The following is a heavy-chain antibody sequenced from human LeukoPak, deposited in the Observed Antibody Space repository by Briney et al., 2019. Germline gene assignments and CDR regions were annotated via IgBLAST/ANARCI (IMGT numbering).Heavy chain of an antibody. CDR3: AKDGEVATILY. CDR1: GFTFSSYA. D-gene: IGHD5-12*01. V-gene: IGHV3-23*01. Sequence: GGSLRLSCAASGFTFSSYAMSWVRQAPGKGLEWVSAISGSGGSTYYANSVKGRFTISRDNSKNTLYLQMNSLRAEDTAVYYCAKDGEVATILYWGQGTLVTVSS. J-gene: IGHJ4*02. CDR2: ISGSGGST.